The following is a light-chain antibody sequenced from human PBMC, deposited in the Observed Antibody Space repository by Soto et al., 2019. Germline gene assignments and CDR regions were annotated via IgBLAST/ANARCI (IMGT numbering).Light chain of an antibody. J-gene: IGKJ4*01. Sequence: EIVLTQSPGTLSLSPGERATLSCRASQSVSRNYLAWYQQKPGQAPRLLICDASSRATGIPDRFSGSGSGTDFPLTVSRLEPEDFAVYYCQQYGSSPLTFGGGTKVEIK. CDR1: QSVSRNY. V-gene: IGKV3-20*01. CDR2: DAS. CDR3: QQYGSSPLT.